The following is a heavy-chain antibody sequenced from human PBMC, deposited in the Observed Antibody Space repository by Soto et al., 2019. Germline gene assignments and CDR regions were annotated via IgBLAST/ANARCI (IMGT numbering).Heavy chain of an antibody. V-gene: IGHV4-39*01. Sequence: SETLSLTCTVSGGSISSSSYYWGWIRQPPGKGLEWIGSIYYSGSTYYNPSLKSRVTISVDTSKNQFSLKLSSVTAADTAVYYCARLNSRRAGPGGYSSSWISSYYYYYGMDVWGQGTTVTVSS. CDR3: ARLNSRRAGPGGYSSSWISSYYYYYGMDV. CDR1: GGSISSSSYY. J-gene: IGHJ6*02. D-gene: IGHD6-13*01. CDR2: IYYSGST.